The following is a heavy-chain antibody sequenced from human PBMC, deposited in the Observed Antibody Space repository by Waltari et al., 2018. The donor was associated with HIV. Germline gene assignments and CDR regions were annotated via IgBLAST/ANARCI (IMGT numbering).Heavy chain of an antibody. CDR3: ARQPSCTRATCSPHWFDP. CDR1: GYTFINYG. CDR2: SSDTT. V-gene: IGHV1-18*01. Sequence: QVQLLQSGAEVKKPGASVKVSCKASGYTFINYGISWVRQAPGQGLEWKGWSSDTTKIAQKFQGRVTMTTDTTTSTAYLELRSLRPDDTAIYYCARQPSCTRATCSPHWFDPWGQGTLVTVSP. D-gene: IGHD2-2*01. J-gene: IGHJ5*02.